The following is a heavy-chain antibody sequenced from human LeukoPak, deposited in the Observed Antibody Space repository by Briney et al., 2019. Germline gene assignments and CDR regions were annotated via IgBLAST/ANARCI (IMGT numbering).Heavy chain of an antibody. CDR1: GFTFSSYA. CDR2: ISGSGGST. D-gene: IGHD2-15*01. Sequence: PGGSLRLSCAASGFTFSSYAMSWVRQAPGKGLEWVSDISGSGGSTYYADSVKGRFTISRDNSKNTLYLQMNSLRAEDTAVYYCATAGMAGTYCSGGSCFLVYWGQGTLVTVSS. J-gene: IGHJ4*02. V-gene: IGHV3-23*01. CDR3: ATAGMAGTYCSGGSCFLVY.